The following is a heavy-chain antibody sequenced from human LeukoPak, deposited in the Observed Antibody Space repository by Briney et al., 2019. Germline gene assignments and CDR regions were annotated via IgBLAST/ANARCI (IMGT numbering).Heavy chain of an antibody. Sequence: GGSLRLSCAASGFTFSSYEMNWVRQAPGKGLEWVSYISSSGSTIYYADSVKGRFTISRDNAKNSLYLQMNSLRAEDTAVYYCARGITMVRGVIGYWGQGTLVTASS. CDR3: ARGITMVRGVIGY. CDR2: ISSSGSTI. J-gene: IGHJ4*02. CDR1: GFTFSSYE. D-gene: IGHD3-10*01. V-gene: IGHV3-48*03.